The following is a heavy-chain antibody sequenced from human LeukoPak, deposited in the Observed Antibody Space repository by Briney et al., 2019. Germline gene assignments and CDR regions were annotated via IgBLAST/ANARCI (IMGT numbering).Heavy chain of an antibody. CDR1: GGSISSSSYY. J-gene: IGHJ4*02. CDR2: TYYSGST. Sequence: SETLSLTCTVSGGSISSSSYYWGWIRQPPGKGLEWIGTTYYSGSTSYNPSLKSRVTISVDTSKNQFSLKLSSVTAADTAVYHCARLDIAARRYFDYWGQGTLVTVSS. V-gene: IGHV4-39*01. CDR3: ARLDIAARRYFDY. D-gene: IGHD6-6*01.